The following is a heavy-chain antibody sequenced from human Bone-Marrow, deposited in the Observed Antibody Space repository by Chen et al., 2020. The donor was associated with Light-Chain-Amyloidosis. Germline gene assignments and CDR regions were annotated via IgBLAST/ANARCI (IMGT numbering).Heavy chain of an antibody. CDR1: GYTFPNYW. D-gene: IGHD5-12*01. CDR2: IYPDDSDA. Sequence: EVQLEQSGPEVKKPGESLKISCKGSGYTFPNYWIGWVRQMPWKGLEWMGVIYPDDSDARYGPSFEGQVTISADKSITTAYLQWRSLKASDTAMYYCARRRDGYNFDYWGQGTLVTVSS. V-gene: IGHV5-51*01. CDR3: ARRRDGYNFDY. J-gene: IGHJ4*02.